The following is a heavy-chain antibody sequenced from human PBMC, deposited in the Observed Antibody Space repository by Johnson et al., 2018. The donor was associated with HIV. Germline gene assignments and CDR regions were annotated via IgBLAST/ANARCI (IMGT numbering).Heavy chain of an antibody. V-gene: IGHV3-13*01. D-gene: IGHD6-6*01. J-gene: IGHJ3*02. CDR1: GFTFSSYD. CDR2: IGTAGDT. Sequence: MLLVESGGGLVQPGGSLRLSCAASGFTFSSYDMHWVRQATGKGLEWVSAIGTAGDTYYPGSVKGRFTISRENAKNTLYLQMNSLRAEDTAVYYCASLVGSSSGEAFDIWGQGTMVTVSS. CDR3: ASLVGSSSGEAFDI.